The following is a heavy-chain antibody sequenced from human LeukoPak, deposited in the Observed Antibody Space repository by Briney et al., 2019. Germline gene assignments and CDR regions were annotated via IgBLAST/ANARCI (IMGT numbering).Heavy chain of an antibody. D-gene: IGHD6-13*01. CDR2: ISGSGGST. J-gene: IGHJ4*02. CDR1: GFTFSSYV. Sequence: GGSLRLSCAASGFTFSSYVMSWVRQAPGKGLEWVSGISGSGGSTYYADSVKGRFTISRDNSKNTLYLQMNSLRAEDTAVYYCAKKGIAAADFFDHWGQGTLVTVSS. CDR3: AKKGIAAADFFDH. V-gene: IGHV3-23*01.